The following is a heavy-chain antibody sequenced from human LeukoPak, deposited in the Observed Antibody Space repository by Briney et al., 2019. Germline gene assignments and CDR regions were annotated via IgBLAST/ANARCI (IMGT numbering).Heavy chain of an antibody. V-gene: IGHV4-61*02. Sequence: SETLSLTCTVSGGSISSGSYSWSWIRQPAGKGLEWIGRIYTSGSTNYNPSLKSRVTMSVDTSKNQFSLKLNSVTAADTAVYYCARDLTDYYELDYWGQGTLVTVSS. D-gene: IGHD3-22*01. J-gene: IGHJ4*02. CDR1: GGSISSGSYS. CDR3: ARDLTDYYELDY. CDR2: IYTSGST.